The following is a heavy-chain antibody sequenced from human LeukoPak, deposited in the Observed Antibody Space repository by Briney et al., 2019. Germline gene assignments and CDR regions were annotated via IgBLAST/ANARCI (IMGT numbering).Heavy chain of an antibody. D-gene: IGHD1-26*01. J-gene: IGHJ4*02. V-gene: IGHV3-11*03. CDR3: ARSRSYYPADY. CDR1: GFTFSDYY. Sequence: GGSLRLSCAASGFTFSDYYMSWIGQAPGKGLEWASYFSSSNTYTNYAGPAKGPFTISRDDAKNSLYLQMNRLRAEDTAVYYCARSRSYYPADYWGQGTPVTVSS. CDR2: FSSSNTYT.